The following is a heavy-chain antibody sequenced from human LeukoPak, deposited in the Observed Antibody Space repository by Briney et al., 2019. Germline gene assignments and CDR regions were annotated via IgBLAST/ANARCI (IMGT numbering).Heavy chain of an antibody. Sequence: GGSLRLSCAASGFTFSSYAMHWVRQAPGKGLEWVAVISYDGSNKYYADSVKGRFTISRDNSKNTLYLQMNSLRAEDTAVYYCARGWGAAGYCSSTSCLLHYWGQGTLVTVSS. CDR3: ARGWGAAGYCSSTSCLLHY. D-gene: IGHD2-2*01. V-gene: IGHV3-30-3*01. CDR2: ISYDGSNK. J-gene: IGHJ4*02. CDR1: GFTFSSYA.